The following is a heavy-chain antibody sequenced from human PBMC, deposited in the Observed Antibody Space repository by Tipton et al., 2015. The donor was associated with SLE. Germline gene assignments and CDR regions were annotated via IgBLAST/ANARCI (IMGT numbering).Heavy chain of an antibody. J-gene: IGHJ5*01. Sequence: QLVQSGAEVKKPGASVKVSCKASGYTFTTYDISWVRQAPGQGLEWMGWISTYNGNTNYAQKLQGRVTMTWDTSISTAYMELRSLRSEDTAVYYCARDRKGDYTTDSWGQGTPVTVSS. CDR2: ISTYNGNT. D-gene: IGHD4-17*01. CDR1: GYTFTTYD. CDR3: ARDRKGDYTTDS. V-gene: IGHV1-18*01.